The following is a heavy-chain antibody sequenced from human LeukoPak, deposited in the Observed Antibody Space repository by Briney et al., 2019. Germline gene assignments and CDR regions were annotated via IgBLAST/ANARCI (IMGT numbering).Heavy chain of an antibody. Sequence: SGGSLRLSCAASGFTFDDYAMHWVRQAPGKGLEWVSGITWNSGSIGYADSVKGRFTISRDNAKNSLYLQMNSLRAEDTALYYCARERGGYGSGISRQHNWFDPWGQGTLVTVSS. CDR1: GFTFDDYA. V-gene: IGHV3-9*01. D-gene: IGHD3-10*01. CDR3: ARERGGYGSGISRQHNWFDP. J-gene: IGHJ5*02. CDR2: ITWNSGSI.